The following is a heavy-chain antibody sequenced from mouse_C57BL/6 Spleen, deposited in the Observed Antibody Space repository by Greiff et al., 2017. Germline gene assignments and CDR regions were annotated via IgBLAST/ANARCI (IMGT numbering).Heavy chain of an antibody. D-gene: IGHD1-1*01. CDR1: GYSITSGYY. J-gene: IGHJ2*01. CDR2: ISYDGSN. Sequence: DVHLVESGPGLVKPSQSLSLTCSVTGYSITSGYYWNWIRQFPGNKLEWMGYISYDGSNNYNPSLKNRISITRDTSKNQFFLKLNSVTTEDTATYYCARGIGLITTVVPYYFDYWGQGTTLTVSS. CDR3: ARGIGLITTVVPYYFDY. V-gene: IGHV3-6*01.